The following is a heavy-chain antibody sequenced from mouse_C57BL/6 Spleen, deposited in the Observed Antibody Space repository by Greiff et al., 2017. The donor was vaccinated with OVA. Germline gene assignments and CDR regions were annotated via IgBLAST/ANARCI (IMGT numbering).Heavy chain of an antibody. J-gene: IGHJ4*01. Sequence: VQGVESGAELVKPGASVKISCKASGYAFSSYWMNWVKQRPGQGLEWIGQIYPGDGDTNYNGKFKGKATLTADKSSSTAYMQRSSLTAEDSAVYFCARYYGSSYGAMDYWGQGTSVTVSS. CDR1: GYAFSSYW. CDR3: ARYYGSSYGAMDY. CDR2: IYPGDGDT. V-gene: IGHV1-80*01. D-gene: IGHD1-1*01.